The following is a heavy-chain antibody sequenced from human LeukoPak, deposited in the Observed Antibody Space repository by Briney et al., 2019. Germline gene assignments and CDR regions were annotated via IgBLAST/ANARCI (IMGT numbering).Heavy chain of an antibody. J-gene: IGHJ5*02. CDR1: GASFINYY. CDR3: ARDVPHNCFDP. Sequence: GASVKVSCKASGASFINYYIHWVRQAPGQGLEWVGLIYPSGGWTNYAQKFQGRVTMTTDTSTSTVYMELSSLRSEDTAIYYCARDVPHNCFDPWGQGTLVTVSS. V-gene: IGHV1-46*01. CDR2: IYPSGGWT.